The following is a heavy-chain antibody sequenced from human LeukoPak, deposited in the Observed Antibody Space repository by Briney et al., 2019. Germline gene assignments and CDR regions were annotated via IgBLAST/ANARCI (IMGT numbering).Heavy chain of an antibody. D-gene: IGHD6-13*01. CDR1: GGSISSYY. J-gene: IGHJ4*02. Sequence: SETLSLTCTVSGGSISSYYWSWIRQPPGKGLEWIGYIYHSGSTNYNPSLKSRVTISVDTSKNQFSLKLTSMTAADTAVYYCGRETIAATGTSVFFDYWGQGTLVTVSS. CDR3: GRETIAATGTSVFFDY. CDR2: IYHSGST. V-gene: IGHV4-59*01.